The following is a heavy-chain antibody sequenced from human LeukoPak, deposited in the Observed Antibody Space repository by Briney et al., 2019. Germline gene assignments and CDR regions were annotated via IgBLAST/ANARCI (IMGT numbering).Heavy chain of an antibody. CDR2: ISPYNGNT. CDR1: GYTFIGYG. Sequence: ASVKVSCKASGYTFIGYGINWVRQAPGQGLEWMGWISPYNGNTNYPQKFQGRVTMTTDTSTSTTSMELKSLGSDDTAVYYCTKEASEGSRFSYGYFHEWGQGTLVTVSS. D-gene: IGHD5-18*01. J-gene: IGHJ4*02. V-gene: IGHV1-18*01. CDR3: TKEASEGSRFSYGYFHE.